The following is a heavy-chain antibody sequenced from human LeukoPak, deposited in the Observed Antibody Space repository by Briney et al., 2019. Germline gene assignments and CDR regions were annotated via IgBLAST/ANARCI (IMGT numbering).Heavy chain of an antibody. V-gene: IGHV4-34*01. Sequence: SETLSLTCAVYGGSFSGYYWSWIRQPPGKGLEWIGEINHSGSTNYNPSRKSRVTISVDTSKNQFSLKLSSVTAADTAVYYCARLARVVVAGGDGFDYWGQGTLVTVSS. CDR1: GGSFSGYY. J-gene: IGHJ4*02. D-gene: IGHD2-15*01. CDR3: ARLARVVVAGGDGFDY. CDR2: INHSGST.